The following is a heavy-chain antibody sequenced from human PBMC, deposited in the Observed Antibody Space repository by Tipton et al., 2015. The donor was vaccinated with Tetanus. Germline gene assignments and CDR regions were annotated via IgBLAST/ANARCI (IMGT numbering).Heavy chain of an antibody. Sequence: QLVQSGAEVKKPGASVKVSCKASGYTFTSYGISWVRQAPGQGLEWMGWISAYNGNTNYAQKLQGRVTMTTDTSTSTAYMELRSLRSDDTAVYYCARVTRSGYYYDFWSETKYYFDYWGQGTLVTVSS. D-gene: IGHD3-3*01. CDR1: GYTFTSYG. V-gene: IGHV1-18*01. CDR3: ARVTRSGYYYDFWSETKYYFDY. CDR2: ISAYNGNT. J-gene: IGHJ4*02.